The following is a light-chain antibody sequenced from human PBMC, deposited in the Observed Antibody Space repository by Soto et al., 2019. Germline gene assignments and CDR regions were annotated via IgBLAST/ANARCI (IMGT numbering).Light chain of an antibody. CDR1: QTISSNN. CDR3: QQYGASPRT. Sequence: IVMTQSPGTLSLSPGERATLSCRTSQTISSNNLAWYQQKPGQSPRLLIYGSSSRATGIPDRFSGRGSGTDFTLTISRLEPEDFAVYYCQQYGASPRTFGQGTKVDIK. CDR2: GSS. V-gene: IGKV3-20*01. J-gene: IGKJ1*01.